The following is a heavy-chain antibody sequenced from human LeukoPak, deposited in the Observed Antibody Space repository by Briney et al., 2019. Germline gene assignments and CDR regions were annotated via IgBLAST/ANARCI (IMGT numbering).Heavy chain of an antibody. V-gene: IGHV5-51*01. J-gene: IGHJ3*02. CDR1: GYDFSANW. D-gene: IGHD2-2*01. CDR3: ARRGLEYCSSASCLNDAFEI. CDR2: IYCGGSDT. Sequence: GESLKISCKASGYDFSANWIGWVRQMPGKGLEWMGVIYCGGSDTRYSSSFQGQVTFSVDKSISTAYLQWSSLKASDTAMYYCARRGLEYCSSASCLNDAFEIWGQGTVVTVSS.